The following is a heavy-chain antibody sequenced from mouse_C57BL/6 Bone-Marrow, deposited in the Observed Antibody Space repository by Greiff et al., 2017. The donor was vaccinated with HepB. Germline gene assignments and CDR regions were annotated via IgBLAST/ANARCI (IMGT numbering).Heavy chain of an antibody. CDR3: TSYVPKGRYFDV. Sequence: VQLQQSGAELVRPGASVKLSCTASGFNIKDDYMHWVKQRPEQGLEWIGWIDPENGDTEYASKFQGKATITADTSYNTAYLQLSSLTSEDAAVYYCTSYVPKGRYFDVWGTGTTVTVSS. V-gene: IGHV14-4*01. J-gene: IGHJ1*03. D-gene: IGHD1-1*01. CDR1: GFNIKDDY. CDR2: IDPENGDT.